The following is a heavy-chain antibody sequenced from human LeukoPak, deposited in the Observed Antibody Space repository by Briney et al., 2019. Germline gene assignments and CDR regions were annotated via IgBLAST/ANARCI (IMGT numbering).Heavy chain of an antibody. J-gene: IGHJ4*02. Sequence: PSETLSLTCTVFGGSISTYYWSWIRQPPGKGLEWIGYIYYSGSTNYNPSLKSRVTISVDTSKNQFSLKLSSVSAADTAVDYCARGYYGSGSYYDFHYWGQGTLVTVSS. V-gene: IGHV4-59*01. D-gene: IGHD3-10*01. CDR1: GGSISTYY. CDR2: IYYSGST. CDR3: ARGYYGSGSYYDFHY.